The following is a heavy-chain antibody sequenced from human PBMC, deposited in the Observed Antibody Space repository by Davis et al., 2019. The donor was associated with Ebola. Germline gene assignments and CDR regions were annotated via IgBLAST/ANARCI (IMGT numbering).Heavy chain of an antibody. CDR3: AKGPYSGSYYCDY. Sequence: WGSLRLSCAASGFTFSSYAMSWVRQAPGRGLEWVSGISGSGGNTYYGDSVKGRFTISRDNSKKTLYLQMNSLRVEDTAVYYCAKGPYSGSYYCDYWGQGTLVTVSS. CDR2: ISGSGGNT. CDR1: GFTFSSYA. J-gene: IGHJ4*02. V-gene: IGHV3-23*01. D-gene: IGHD1-26*01.